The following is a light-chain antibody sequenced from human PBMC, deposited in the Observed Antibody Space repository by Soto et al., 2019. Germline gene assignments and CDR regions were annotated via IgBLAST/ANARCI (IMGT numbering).Light chain of an antibody. J-gene: IGKJ1*01. CDR2: KAS. CDR3: QQYNSYSQT. V-gene: IGKV1-5*03. CDR1: QTISSW. Sequence: IHMTQCPSTLSGSVGDRVTITCRDSQTISSWLAWYQQKPGKAPKLLIYKASTLKSGVPSRFSGSGSGTEFTLTISSLQPDDFATYYCQQYNSYSQTFGQGTKVDI.